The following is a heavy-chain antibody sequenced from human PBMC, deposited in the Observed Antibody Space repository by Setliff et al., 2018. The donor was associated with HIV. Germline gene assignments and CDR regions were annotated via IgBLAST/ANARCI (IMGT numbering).Heavy chain of an antibody. J-gene: IGHJ4*02. CDR3: ARLGSGWNWVTRIDY. CDR2: NYPTGST. Sequence: SETLSLTCTVSGGSVSTGDYYWSWLRQPAGRGLEWLGRNYPTGSTNYNSSLESRVTISLDTSKNQFSLKLTSVTAADTAVYYCARLGSGWNWVTRIDYWGRGTLVTVSS. D-gene: IGHD6-19*01. V-gene: IGHV4-61*02. CDR1: GGSVSTGDYY.